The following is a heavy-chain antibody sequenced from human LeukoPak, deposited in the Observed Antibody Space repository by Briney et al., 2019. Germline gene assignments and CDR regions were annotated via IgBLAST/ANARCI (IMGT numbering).Heavy chain of an antibody. V-gene: IGHV4-4*02. Sequence: SETLSLTCAVSGGSISSSSSICWTWVRQPPGKGLEWIGEIYHSGATNYNPSLKSRVTMLLDKSKNQFSLKLNSVTAADTAVYYCARNGGNSDYDYWGQGTLVTVSA. CDR2: IYHSGAT. D-gene: IGHD4-23*01. CDR3: ARNGGNSDYDY. J-gene: IGHJ4*02. CDR1: GGSISSSSSIC.